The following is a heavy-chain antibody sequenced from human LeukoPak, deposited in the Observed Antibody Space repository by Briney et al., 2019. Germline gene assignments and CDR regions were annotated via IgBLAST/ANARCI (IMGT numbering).Heavy chain of an antibody. CDR3: AGDFYSGSFDP. V-gene: IGHV3-7*01. J-gene: IGHJ5*02. CDR1: GFTFSRYW. CDR2: IKQDGSEK. D-gene: IGHD1-26*01. Sequence: GGSLRLSCAASGFTFSRYWMAWVRQAPGKGLEWVANIKQDGSEKYYVDSVKGRFTISRDNAKNSLFLQMNSLRAEDTAVYYCAGDFYSGSFDPWGQGTLVTVSS.